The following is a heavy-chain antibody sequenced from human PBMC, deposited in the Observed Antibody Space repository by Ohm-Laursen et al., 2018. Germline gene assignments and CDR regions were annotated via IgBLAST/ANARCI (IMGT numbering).Heavy chain of an antibody. CDR1: GGSFSGYY. Sequence: TLSLTCAVYGGSFSGYYWSWIRQPPGKGLEWIGEINHSGSTNYNPSLKSRVTISVDTSKNQFSLKLSSVTAADTAVYYCAVSEVRYSFTYLADFWGQGTLVTVPS. CDR2: INHSGST. CDR3: AVSEVRYSFTYLADF. V-gene: IGHV4-34*01. J-gene: IGHJ4*02. D-gene: IGHD3-9*01.